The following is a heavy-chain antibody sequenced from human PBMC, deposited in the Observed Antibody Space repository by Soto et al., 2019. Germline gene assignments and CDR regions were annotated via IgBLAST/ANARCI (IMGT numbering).Heavy chain of an antibody. J-gene: IGHJ4*02. CDR2: LSDSGGST. V-gene: IGHV3-23*01. CDR1: GFTFSSHA. D-gene: IGHD6-13*01. CDR3: AKVSSSWYAGFFDL. Sequence: EVQLLESGGGLVQPGGSLRLSCTASGFTFSSHAMTWVRQAPGKGLEWVSGLSDSGGSTYYADSVKGRFTISRDNSMNTPYLQMNTLRAEDTAVYYCAKVSSSWYAGFFDLWGQGTLVTVSS.